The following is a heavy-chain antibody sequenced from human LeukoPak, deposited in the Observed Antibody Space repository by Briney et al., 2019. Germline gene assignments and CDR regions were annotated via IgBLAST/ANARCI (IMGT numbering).Heavy chain of an antibody. CDR1: GGSFSGYY. D-gene: IGHD2-2*01. V-gene: IGHV4-34*01. Sequence: PSETLSLTCAVYGGSFSGYYWSWIRQPPGKGLEWIGEINHSGSTNYNPSLKSRVTISVDTSKNQFSLKLSSVTAADTAVYYCARGIVVVPAARRDYWYFDLWGRGTLVTVSS. CDR3: ARGIVVVPAARRDYWYFDL. J-gene: IGHJ2*01. CDR2: INHSGST.